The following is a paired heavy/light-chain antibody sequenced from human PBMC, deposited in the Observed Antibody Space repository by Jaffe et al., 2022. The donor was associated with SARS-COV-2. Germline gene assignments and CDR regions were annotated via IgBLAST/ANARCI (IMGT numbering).Light chain of an antibody. Sequence: EIVLTQSPGTLSLSPGERATLSCRASQSVNNRYLAWYQQKPGQAPRLLIYGASSRATGIPDRFSGSGSGTDFTLTISRLEPEDFAVYYCQQYGSTPLTFGQGTKVEI. CDR2: GAS. J-gene: IGKJ1*01. V-gene: IGKV3-20*01. CDR1: QSVNNRY. CDR3: QQYGSTPLT.
Heavy chain of an antibody. J-gene: IGHJ4*02. CDR2: ISGSGGGT. Sequence: EVQLLESGGGLVQPGGSLRLSCAASGLTFSTYSMSWVRQAPGQGLEWVSTISGSGGGTYYADPAKGRFSISRDNSKSTLYLQMNSLRAEDTAVYYCAKERDSRGYWDSWGQGTLVTVSS. V-gene: IGHV3-23*01. CDR3: AKERDSRGYWDS. D-gene: IGHD3-22*01. CDR1: GLTFSTYS.